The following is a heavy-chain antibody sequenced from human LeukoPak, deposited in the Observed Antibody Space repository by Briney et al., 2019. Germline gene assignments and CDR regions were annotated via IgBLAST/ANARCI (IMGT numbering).Heavy chain of an antibody. CDR2: ITSDSTYI. CDR3: ARHHDYYYYMDV. Sequence: GGSLRLSCAGSGFSFSSYTMNWVRQAPGKGLEWVSSITSDSTYIYNADSLKGRFTISRDNAKNSLYLQMNSLRAEDTAVYYCARHHDYYYYMDVWGKGTTVTISS. CDR1: GFSFSSYT. J-gene: IGHJ6*03. V-gene: IGHV3-21*01.